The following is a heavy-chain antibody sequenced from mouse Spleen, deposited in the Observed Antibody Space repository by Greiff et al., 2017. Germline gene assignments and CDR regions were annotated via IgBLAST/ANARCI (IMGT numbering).Heavy chain of an antibody. CDR3: ARHEWYYFDY. Sequence: EVQLVESGGGLVKPGGSLKLSCAASGFTFSSYTMSWVRQTPAKRLEWVATISSGGGNTYYPDSVKGRFTISRDNARNTLYLQMSSLRSEETAMYYCARHEWYYFDYWGQGTTLTVSS. CDR1: GFTFSSYT. J-gene: IGHJ2*01. CDR2: ISSGGGNT. D-gene: IGHD1-3*01. V-gene: IGHV5-9*04.